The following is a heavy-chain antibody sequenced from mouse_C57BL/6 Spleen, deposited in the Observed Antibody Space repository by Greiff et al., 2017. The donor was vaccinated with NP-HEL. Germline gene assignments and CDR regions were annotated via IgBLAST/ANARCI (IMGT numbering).Heavy chain of an antibody. V-gene: IGHV3-6*01. D-gene: IGHD2-3*01. CDR2: ISYDGSN. J-gene: IGHJ4*01. CDR1: GYSITSGYY. CDR3: ARGDGYYALGYAMDY. Sequence: EVQLQESGPGLVKPSQSLSLTCSVTGYSITSGYYWNWIRQFPGNKLEWMGYISYDGSNNYNPSLKNRISITRDTSKNQFFLKLNSVTTEDTATYYCARGDGYYALGYAMDYWGQGTSVTVSS.